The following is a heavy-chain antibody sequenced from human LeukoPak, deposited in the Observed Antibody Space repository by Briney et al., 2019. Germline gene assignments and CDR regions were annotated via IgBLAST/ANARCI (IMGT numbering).Heavy chain of an antibody. Sequence: SETLSLTCTVSGGSISSYYWSWIRQPPGKGLEWIGYIYYSGSTNYNPSLKSRVTISVDTSKNQFSLKLSSVTAADTAVYYCARRAHSSGRYGMWYFDYWGQGTLVTVSS. CDR2: IYYSGST. CDR3: ARRAHSSGRYGMWYFDY. D-gene: IGHD6-19*01. V-gene: IGHV4-59*01. CDR1: GGSISSYY. J-gene: IGHJ4*02.